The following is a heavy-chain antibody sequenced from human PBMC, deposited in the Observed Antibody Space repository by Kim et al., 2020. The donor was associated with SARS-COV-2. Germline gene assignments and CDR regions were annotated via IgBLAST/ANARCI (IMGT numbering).Heavy chain of an antibody. CDR2: IYYSGST. Sequence: SETLSLTCTVSGGSISSYYWSWIRQPPGKGLEWIGYIYYSGSTNYNPSLKSRVTISVDTSKNQFSLKLSSVTAADTAVYYCARDPATSCSSTSCHSRDAFDIWGQGTMVTVSS. J-gene: IGHJ3*02. CDR3: ARDPATSCSSTSCHSRDAFDI. V-gene: IGHV4-59*01. D-gene: IGHD2-2*01. CDR1: GGSISSYY.